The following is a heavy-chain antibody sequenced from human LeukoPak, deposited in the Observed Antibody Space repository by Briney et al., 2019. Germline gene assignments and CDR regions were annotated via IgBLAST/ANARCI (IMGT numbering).Heavy chain of an antibody. CDR1: GFTFDDYG. V-gene: IGHV3-20*04. CDR3: AKLLRDETIYDF. D-gene: IGHD4-23*01. J-gene: IGHJ4*01. CDR2: INWNGGST. Sequence: GGSLRLSCAASGFTFDDYGMSWVRQAPGKGLEWVSGINWNGGSTGYADSVKGRFTISRDNAKNSLLLQMNSLRAEDTAFYYCAKLLRDETIYDFWGRGDLVTVSS.